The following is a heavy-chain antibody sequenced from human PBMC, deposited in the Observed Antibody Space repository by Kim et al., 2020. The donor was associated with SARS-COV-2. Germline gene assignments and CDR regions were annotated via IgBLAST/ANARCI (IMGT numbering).Heavy chain of an antibody. CDR1: GFTFSSYA. Sequence: GGSLRLSCSASGFTFSSYAMHWVRQAPGKGLEYVSAISSNGGSTYYADSVKGRFTISRDNSKNTLYLQMSSLRAEDTAVYYCVKDNRADGVVDPPNFDYWGQGTLVTVSS. CDR3: VKDNRADGVVDPPNFDY. J-gene: IGHJ4*02. CDR2: ISSNGGST. V-gene: IGHV3-64D*06. D-gene: IGHD3-3*01.